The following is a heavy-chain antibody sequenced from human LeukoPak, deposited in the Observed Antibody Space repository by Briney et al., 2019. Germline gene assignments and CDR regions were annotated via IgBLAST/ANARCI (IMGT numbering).Heavy chain of an antibody. V-gene: IGHV3-9*03. D-gene: IGHD1-26*01. CDR1: GFTFDDYG. CDR2: ISWNSGSI. J-gene: IGHJ3*02. Sequence: GGSLRLSCAASGFTFDDYGMSWVRQAPGKGLEWVSGISWNSGSIGYADSVKGRFTVSRDNAKNSLYLQMNSLRAEDMALYYCAKQAVGAAGAFHIWGQGTMVTVSS. CDR3: AKQAVGAAGAFHI.